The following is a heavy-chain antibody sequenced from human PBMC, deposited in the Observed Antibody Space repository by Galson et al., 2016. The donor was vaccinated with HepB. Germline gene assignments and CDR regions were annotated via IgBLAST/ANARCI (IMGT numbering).Heavy chain of an antibody. CDR1: GFTFSTYA. CDR2: VRHSGDSN. CDR3: GKEGGAYNSGGYFDH. J-gene: IGHJ1*01. D-gene: IGHD3-22*01. V-gene: IGHV3-23*01. Sequence: SLRLSCAASGFTFSTYAMGWVRQVPGKGLEWVSTVRHSGDSNYYADSVKGRFSVSRDDATNTVSLQMNSLRAEDTAVYYCGKEGGAYNSGGYFDHWGQGTLVTVSS.